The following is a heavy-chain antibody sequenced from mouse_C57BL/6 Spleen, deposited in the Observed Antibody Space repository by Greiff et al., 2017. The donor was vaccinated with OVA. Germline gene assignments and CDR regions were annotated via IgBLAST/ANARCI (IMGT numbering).Heavy chain of an antibody. CDR2: IDPSDSYT. D-gene: IGHD1-1*01. CDR3: ARSRIITTGVAYYFDY. V-gene: IGHV1-69*01. CDR1: GYTFTSYW. J-gene: IGHJ2*01. Sequence: VQLQQPGAELVMPGASVKLSCKASGYTFTSYWMHWVKQRPGQGLEWIGEIDPSDSYTNYNQKFKGKSTLTVDKSSSTAYMQLSSLTSEDSAVYYCARSRIITTGVAYYFDYWGQGTTLTVSS.